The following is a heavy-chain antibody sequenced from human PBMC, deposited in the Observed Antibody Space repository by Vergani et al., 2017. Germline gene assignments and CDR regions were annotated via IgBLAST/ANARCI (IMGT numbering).Heavy chain of an antibody. J-gene: IGHJ4*02. CDR3: AKDGPVEDSSGYFDY. V-gene: IGHV3-43*01. D-gene: IGHD3-22*01. CDR2: ISWDGGST. Sequence: EVQLVESGGVVVQPGGSLRLSCAASGFTFDDYTMHWVRQAPGKGLEWVSLISWDGGSTYYADSVKGRFTISRDNSKNSLYLQMNSLRTEDTALYYCAKDGPVEDSSGYFDYWGQGTLVTVSS. CDR1: GFTFDDYT.